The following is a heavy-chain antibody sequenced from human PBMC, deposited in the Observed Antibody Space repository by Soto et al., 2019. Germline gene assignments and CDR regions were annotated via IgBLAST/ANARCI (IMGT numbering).Heavy chain of an antibody. CDR1: GYTDTELS. D-gene: IGHD6-13*01. CDR2: FDPEDGET. J-gene: IGHJ6*02. V-gene: IGHV1-24*01. Sequence: VASGKVSCKVSGYTDTELSMHCVRQAPGKGLEWMGGFDPEDGETIYAQKFQGRVTMTEDTSTDTAYMELSSLRSEDTAVYYCATDRPELVGDCYGMDVWGQGTTVTVSS. CDR3: ATDRPELVGDCYGMDV.